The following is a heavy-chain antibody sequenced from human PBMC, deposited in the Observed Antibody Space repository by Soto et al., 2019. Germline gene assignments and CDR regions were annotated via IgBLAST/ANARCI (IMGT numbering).Heavy chain of an antibody. CDR1: GYTFTSYG. Sequence: ASVKVPCKASGYTFTSYGISWVRQAPGQGLEWMGWINAYNGSTNYAQKLQGRVTMTTDTSTSTVYMERRSLRSEDTAVYYCARIIAARFGAFDIWGQVTMFTVSS. CDR3: ARIIAARFGAFDI. D-gene: IGHD6-6*01. V-gene: IGHV1-18*01. J-gene: IGHJ3*02. CDR2: INAYNGST.